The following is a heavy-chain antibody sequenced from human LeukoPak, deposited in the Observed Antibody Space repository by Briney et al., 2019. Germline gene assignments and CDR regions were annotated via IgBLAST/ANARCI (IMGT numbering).Heavy chain of an antibody. Sequence: ASVKVSCKASGYTFTSYGISWVRQAPGQGLEWMGWISAYNGNTNYAQKLQGRVTMTTDTSTGTAYMELRSLRSDDTAVYYCARDEAGDPYYSSSWYNWFDPWGQGTLVTVSS. J-gene: IGHJ5*02. CDR3: ARDEAGDPYYSSSWYNWFDP. D-gene: IGHD6-13*01. V-gene: IGHV1-18*01. CDR2: ISAYNGNT. CDR1: GYTFTSYG.